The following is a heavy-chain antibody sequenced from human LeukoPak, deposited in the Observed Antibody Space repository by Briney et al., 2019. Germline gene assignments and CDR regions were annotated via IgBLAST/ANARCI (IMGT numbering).Heavy chain of an antibody. D-gene: IGHD2-15*01. CDR1: GYTFTSYA. V-gene: IGHV1-3*01. Sequence: ASVSVSCKASGYTFTSYAMHWVRQAPGQRLEWMGWINAGNGNTKYSQKFQGRVTITRDTSASTAYMELSSLRSEDTAVYYCARGERFCSGGSCYSAAFDYWGQGTLATVSS. J-gene: IGHJ4*02. CDR2: INAGNGNT. CDR3: ARGERFCSGGSCYSAAFDY.